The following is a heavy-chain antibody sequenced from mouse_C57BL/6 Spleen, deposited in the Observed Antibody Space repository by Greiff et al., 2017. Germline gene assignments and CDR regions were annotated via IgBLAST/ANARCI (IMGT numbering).Heavy chain of an antibody. CDR2: INPGSGGT. V-gene: IGHV1-54*01. CDR3: ARAAAYYDYDWFAY. D-gene: IGHD2-4*01. CDR1: GYAFTNYL. Sequence: VQLQQSGAELVRPGTSVKVSCKASGYAFTNYLIEWVKQRPGQGLEWIGVINPGSGGTNYNEKFKGKATLTADKSSSTAYMQLSSLTSEDSAVYFCARAAAYYDYDWFAYWGQGTLVTVCA. J-gene: IGHJ3*01.